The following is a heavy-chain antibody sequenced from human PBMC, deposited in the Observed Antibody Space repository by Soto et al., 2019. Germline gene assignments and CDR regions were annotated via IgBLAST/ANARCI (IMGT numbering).Heavy chain of an antibody. CDR2: INPNSGGT. D-gene: IGHD6-19*01. V-gene: IGHV1-2*02. Sequence: ASVKVSCKASGYTFTGYYMHWVRQAPGQGLEWMGWINPNSGGTNYAQKFQGRVTMTRDTSISTAYMELSRLRSDDTAAYYCARLTAYSSGWLEPFDYWGQGTLVTVSS. CDR3: ARLTAYSSGWLEPFDY. J-gene: IGHJ4*02. CDR1: GYTFTGYY.